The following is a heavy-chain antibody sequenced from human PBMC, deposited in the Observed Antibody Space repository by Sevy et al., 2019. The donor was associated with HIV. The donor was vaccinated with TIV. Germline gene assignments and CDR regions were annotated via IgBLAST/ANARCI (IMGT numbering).Heavy chain of an antibody. D-gene: IGHD4-4*01. J-gene: IGHJ6*02. CDR1: VGSVRSDNYY. CDR3: ARGRCTTVTTTVNYYYAMDV. Sequence: SETLSLTCTVSVGSVRSDNYYWSWIRQPPGKGLEWIGYVYYGGSTNYSPSLKSRVTISIDTSMNQFSLKLSSVTAADVVVYYCARGRCTTVTTTVNYYYAMDVWGQGTTVTVSS. V-gene: IGHV4-61*01. CDR2: VYYGGST.